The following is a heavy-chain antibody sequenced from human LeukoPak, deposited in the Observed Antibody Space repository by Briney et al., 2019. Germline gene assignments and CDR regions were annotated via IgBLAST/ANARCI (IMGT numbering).Heavy chain of an antibody. D-gene: IGHD2-8*01. CDR2: ISGSGGST. J-gene: IGHJ4*02. Sequence: GGSLRLSCAASGFTFSSYAMSWVRQAPGKGLEWVSAISGSGGSTYYADSVKGRFTISRDNSKNTLYLQMNSLRAEDTAVYYCAKDVRSCTNGVCYFFDYWGQGILVTVSS. CDR3: AKDVRSCTNGVCYFFDY. V-gene: IGHV3-23*01. CDR1: GFTFSSYA.